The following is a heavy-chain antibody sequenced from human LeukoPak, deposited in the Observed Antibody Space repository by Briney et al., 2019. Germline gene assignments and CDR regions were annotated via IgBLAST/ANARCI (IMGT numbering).Heavy chain of an antibody. CDR3: ARDRELGY. CDR1: GGSISSYY. V-gene: IGHV4-59*01. D-gene: IGHD1-1*01. Sequence: PSETLSLTCTVSGGSISSYYWSWIRRSPGKGLEWIGWSYHRGSTSYNPSLKSRVAISVDTSKNQFSLKLTSVTAADTAVYYCARDRELGYWGQGTLVIVSS. J-gene: IGHJ4*02. CDR2: SYHRGST.